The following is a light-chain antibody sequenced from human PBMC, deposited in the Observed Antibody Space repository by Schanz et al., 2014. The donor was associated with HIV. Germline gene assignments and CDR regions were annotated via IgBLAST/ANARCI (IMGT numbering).Light chain of an antibody. V-gene: IGKV3-20*01. Sequence: EIVMTQSPATLSVSPGERATLSCRASQSVSSNLAWYQQKPGQAPRLLIYGASIRATGVPDRFSGSGSGTDFSLTISRLEPEDFAVYYCQQYDRSPYTFGGGTRVEIK. CDR1: QSVSSN. CDR3: QQYDRSPYT. CDR2: GAS. J-gene: IGKJ4*01.